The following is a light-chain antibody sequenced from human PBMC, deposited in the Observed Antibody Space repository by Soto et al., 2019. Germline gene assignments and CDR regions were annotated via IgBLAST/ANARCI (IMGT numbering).Light chain of an antibody. Sequence: QSVLTQPASVSGSPGQSITISCTGASSDVGGYNSVSWYQQHPGKAPKLVIYDVSNRPSGVSNRFSGSKSGNTASLTISGLQADDEADYSCTSYTSSSLLVFGGGSKVTVL. CDR2: DVS. J-gene: IGLJ2*01. V-gene: IGLV2-14*01. CDR3: TSYTSSSLLV. CDR1: SSDVGGYNS.